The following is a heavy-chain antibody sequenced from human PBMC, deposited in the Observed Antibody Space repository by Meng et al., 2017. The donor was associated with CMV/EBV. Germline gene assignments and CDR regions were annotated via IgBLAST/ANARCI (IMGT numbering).Heavy chain of an antibody. CDR3: ARGRDYGDYNWFDP. V-gene: IGHV4-31*02. Sequence: GGSISSGGYYWRWVRQHPGKGLEWIGNIYYRGSTYYNASLKSRLSISIDTSNNQFSLRLTSVSAADTAVYYCARGRDYGDYNWFDPWGQGTLVTVSS. D-gene: IGHD4-17*01. CDR2: IYYRGST. J-gene: IGHJ5*02. CDR1: GGSISSGGYY.